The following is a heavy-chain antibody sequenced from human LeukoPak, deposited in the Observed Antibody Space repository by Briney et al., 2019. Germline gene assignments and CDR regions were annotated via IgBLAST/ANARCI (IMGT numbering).Heavy chain of an antibody. Sequence: PGGSLRLSCAASGFTFKDYWTIWVRQAPGKGLEWVANIKQDGSEKYYVDSVKGRFTISRDNAKNSLYLQMNSLRAEDTAVYYCARERGSGWLRAFDIWGQGTMVTVSS. CDR3: ARERGSGWLRAFDI. CDR1: GFTFKDYW. J-gene: IGHJ3*02. V-gene: IGHV3-7*01. CDR2: IKQDGSEK. D-gene: IGHD6-19*01.